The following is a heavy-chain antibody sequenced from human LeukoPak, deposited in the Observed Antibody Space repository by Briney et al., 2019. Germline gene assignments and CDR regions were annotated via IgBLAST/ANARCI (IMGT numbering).Heavy chain of an antibody. CDR3: ARSVTNGNYYYYMDV. J-gene: IGHJ6*03. Sequence: SGGSLRLSCAASGITFSSSAMHWVRQAPGQGLEWVAVISYDGRNKYYADSVKGRFTISRDNSKNTLYLQMNGLRGEDTALYYCARSVTNGNYYYYMDVWGKGTTVIVSS. V-gene: IGHV3-30*04. CDR2: ISYDGRNK. CDR1: GITFSSSA.